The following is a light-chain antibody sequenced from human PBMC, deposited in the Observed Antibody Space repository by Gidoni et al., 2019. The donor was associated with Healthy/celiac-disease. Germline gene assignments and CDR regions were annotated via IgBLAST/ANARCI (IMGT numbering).Light chain of an antibody. CDR1: QSVSSSY. J-gene: IGKJ5*01. CDR2: GAS. V-gene: IGKV3-20*01. Sequence: EIVLTQSPGTLSLSPGERATLSCRASQSVSSSYLSWYQQKPGQAPSLLIYGASSRATCIPDRFSGRGSGTDFTLTISRLEPEDFAVYYCQQYVSSPPITFXXXTRLEI. CDR3: QQYVSSPPIT.